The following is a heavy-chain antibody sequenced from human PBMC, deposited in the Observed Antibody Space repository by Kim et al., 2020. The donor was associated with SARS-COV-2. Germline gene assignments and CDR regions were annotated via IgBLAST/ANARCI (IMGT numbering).Heavy chain of an antibody. CDR3: ARDLRYCSSTSCYGAGYYYGMDV. V-gene: IGHV3-7*03. CDR1: GFTFSSYW. D-gene: IGHD2-2*01. CDR2: IKQDGSEK. J-gene: IGHJ6*02. Sequence: GGSLRLSCAASGFTFSSYWMSWVRQAPGKGLEWVANIKQDGSEKYYVDSVKGRFTISRDNAKNSLYLQMNSLRAEDTAVYYCARDLRYCSSTSCYGAGYYYGMDVWGQGTTVTVSS.